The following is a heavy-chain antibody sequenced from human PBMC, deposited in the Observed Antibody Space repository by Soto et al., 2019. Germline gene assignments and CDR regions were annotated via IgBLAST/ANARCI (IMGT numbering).Heavy chain of an antibody. V-gene: IGHV3-21*01. J-gene: IGHJ4*02. CDR1: GFTFSSYS. D-gene: IGHD6-13*01. CDR2: ISSSSSYI. Sequence: PGGSLRLSCAASGFTFSSYSMNWVRQAPGKGLEWVSSISSSSSYIYYADSVKGRFTISRDNAKNSLYLQMNSLRAEDTAVYYCERDPDLLVAAAAVDYWGQGTLVTVYS. CDR3: ERDPDLLVAAAAVDY.